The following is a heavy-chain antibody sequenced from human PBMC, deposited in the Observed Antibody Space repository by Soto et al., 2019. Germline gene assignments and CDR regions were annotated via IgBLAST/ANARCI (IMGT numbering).Heavy chain of an antibody. V-gene: IGHV3-13*01. CDR2: IGTAGDT. CDR1: VFTFISYD. CDR3: ASWGVYCSSTSCSGMDV. J-gene: IGHJ6*02. Sequence: GGSLRLSCAASVFTFISYDMHWVRQATGKGLEWVSAIGTAGDTYYPGSVKGRFTISRENAKNSLYLQMNSLRAGDTAVYYCASWGVYCSSTSCSGMDVWGQGTTVTVSS. D-gene: IGHD2-2*01.